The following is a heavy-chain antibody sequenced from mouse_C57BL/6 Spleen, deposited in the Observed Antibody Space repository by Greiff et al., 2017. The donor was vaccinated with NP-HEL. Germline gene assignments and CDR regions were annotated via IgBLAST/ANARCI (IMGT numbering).Heavy chain of an antibody. J-gene: IGHJ4*01. V-gene: IGHV5-4*03. CDR2: ISDGGSYT. CDR3: ARGYGNYEVYAMDY. D-gene: IGHD2-1*01. Sequence: EVKLMESGGGLVKPGGSLKLSCAASGFTFSSYAMSWVRQTPEKRLEWVATISDGGSYTYYPDNVKGRFTISRDNAKNNLYLQMSHLKSEDTAMYYCARGYGNYEVYAMDYRGKGPSVTVSS. CDR1: GFTFSSYA.